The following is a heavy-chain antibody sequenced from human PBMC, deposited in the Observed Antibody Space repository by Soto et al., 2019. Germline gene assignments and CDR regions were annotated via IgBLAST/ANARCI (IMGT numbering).Heavy chain of an antibody. CDR1: GFTFNTYG. V-gene: IGHV3-33*01. Sequence: QIQLVESGGGVVQPGRSLRLSCAASGFTFNTYGFNWVRQAPGKGLEWVAVIWYDGNTKYYADSVKGRFTISRDNLKNTLYLQMNSLTAEDTAVYYCARPLVAPVAGPYYYGMEVWGQGTTVTVSS. CDR2: IWYDGNTK. J-gene: IGHJ6*02. CDR3: ARPLVAPVAGPYYYGMEV. D-gene: IGHD6-19*01.